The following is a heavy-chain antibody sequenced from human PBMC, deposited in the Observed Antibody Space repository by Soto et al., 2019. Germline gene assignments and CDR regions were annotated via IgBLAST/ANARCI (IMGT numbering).Heavy chain of an antibody. V-gene: IGHV4-34*01. D-gene: IGHD2-2*01. J-gene: IGHJ6*02. CDR1: DGSFSEYY. CDR2: INHSGST. CDR3: ARAGGDIVVAEYGMDV. Sequence: PXATLSLTCAVYDGSFSEYYWSWIRQPPGKGLEWIGEINHSGSTNYNPSLKSRVTISVDTSKNQFSLKLRSVTAADTAVYYCARAGGDIVVAEYGMDVWGQGTTVTVSS.